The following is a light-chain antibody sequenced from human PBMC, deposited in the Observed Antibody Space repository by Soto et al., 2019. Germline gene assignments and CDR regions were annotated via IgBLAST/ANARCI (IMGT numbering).Light chain of an antibody. Sequence: ETVMTQFPATLSVSPGEGVTLSCRASQSVANKLAWYQQKPGQAPRLIIFDASIRATGVPARFSGSGSGTEFTLTVSSLQSEDFAVYYCQQYSDWPPITFGQGTRLEIK. CDR3: QQYSDWPPIT. CDR1: QSVANK. CDR2: DAS. V-gene: IGKV3-15*01. J-gene: IGKJ5*01.